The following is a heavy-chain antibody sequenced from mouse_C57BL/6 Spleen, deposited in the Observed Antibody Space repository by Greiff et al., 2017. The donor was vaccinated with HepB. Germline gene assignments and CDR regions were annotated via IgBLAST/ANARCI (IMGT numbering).Heavy chain of an antibody. D-gene: IGHD2-2*01. CDR2: IDPENGDT. CDR3: TGGLRRTEDFDY. J-gene: IGHJ2*01. Sequence: EVQLQQSGAELVRPGASVKLSCTASGFNIKDDYMHWVKQRPEQGLEWIGWIDPENGDTEYASKFQGKATITADPSSNTAYLQLSSLTSEDTAVYYCTGGLRRTEDFDYWGQGTTLTVSS. CDR1: GFNIKDDY. V-gene: IGHV14-4*01.